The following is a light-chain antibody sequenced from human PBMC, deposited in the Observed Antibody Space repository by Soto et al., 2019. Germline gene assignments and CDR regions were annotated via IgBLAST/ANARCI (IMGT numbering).Light chain of an antibody. CDR2: EVT. J-gene: IGLJ1*01. V-gene: IGLV2-8*01. CDR3: SSFAGSNTFV. Sequence: QSALTQPPSASGSPRQSVTISCTGTSSDVGYYNYVSWYQQHPGKAPKLMIYEVTKRPSGVPDRFSGSKSGNTASLTVFGLQAEDEADYYCSSFAGSNTFVFGTGTKLTVL. CDR1: SSDVGYYNY.